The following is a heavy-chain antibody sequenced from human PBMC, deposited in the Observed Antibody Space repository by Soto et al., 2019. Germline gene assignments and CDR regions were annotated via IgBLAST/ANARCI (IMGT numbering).Heavy chain of an antibody. CDR2: IYYSGST. CDR1: GGSISSGDYY. CDR3: AREGRWLQSIDY. Sequence: QVQLQESGPGLVKPSQTLSLTCTVSGGSISSGDYYWSWIRQPPGKGLEWIGYIYYSGSTYYNPSLKIRVTLQVDTSTNQFSLKLSSVTAADTAVYYCAREGRWLQSIDYWGQGTLVTVSS. V-gene: IGHV4-30-4*01. J-gene: IGHJ4*02. D-gene: IGHD5-12*01.